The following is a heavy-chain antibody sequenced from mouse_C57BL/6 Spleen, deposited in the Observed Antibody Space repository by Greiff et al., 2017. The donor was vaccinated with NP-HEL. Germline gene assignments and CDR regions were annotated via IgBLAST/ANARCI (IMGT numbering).Heavy chain of an antibody. CDR2: IYPGSGST. CDR1: GYTFTSYW. J-gene: IGHJ4*01. Sequence: QVQLQQPGAELVKPGASVKMSCKASGYTFTSYWITWVKQRPGQGLEWIGDIYPGSGSTNYNEKFKSKATLTVDTSSSTAYMQLSSLTSEDSAVYYCARTSYRNPYAMDDWGQGASVTVSS. V-gene: IGHV1-55*01. D-gene: IGHD2-5*01. CDR3: ARTSYRNPYAMDD.